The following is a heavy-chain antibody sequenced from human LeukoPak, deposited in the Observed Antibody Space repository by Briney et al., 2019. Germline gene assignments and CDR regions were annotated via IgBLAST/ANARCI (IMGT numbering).Heavy chain of an antibody. V-gene: IGHV3-30*02. D-gene: IGHD4-17*01. CDR2: IRYDGTNK. J-gene: IGHJ6*03. Sequence: GGSLRLSCAASGFIFSSYAMSWVRQAPGKGLEWVAFIRYDGTNKWYANSVKGRFTISRDNSKNMLYLQMNSLRAEDTAVYHCAKDRDYGDYPSAYYYYMDVWGKGTTVTVSS. CDR3: AKDRDYGDYPSAYYYYMDV. CDR1: GFIFSSYA.